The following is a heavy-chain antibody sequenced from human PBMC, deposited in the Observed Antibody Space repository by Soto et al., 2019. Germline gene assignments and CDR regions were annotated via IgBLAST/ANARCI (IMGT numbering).Heavy chain of an antibody. CDR2: IYYSGST. CDR1: GGSISSGGYY. Sequence: SETLSLTCTVSGGSISSGGYYWSWIRQHPGKGLEWIGYIYYSGSTYYNPSLKSRVTISVDTSKNQLSLKLSSVTAADTAVYYCARGGAGIEGYYYYYGMAVWGQGTTVTVSS. D-gene: IGHD3-10*01. CDR3: ARGGAGIEGYYYYYGMAV. J-gene: IGHJ6*02. V-gene: IGHV4-31*03.